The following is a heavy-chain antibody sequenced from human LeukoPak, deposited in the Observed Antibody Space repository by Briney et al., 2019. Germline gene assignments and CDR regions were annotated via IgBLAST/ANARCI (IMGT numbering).Heavy chain of an antibody. CDR3: ARGEDAFDI. CDR2: INHSGST. J-gene: IGHJ3*02. CDR1: GGSFSGYY. Sequence: SETLSLTCAVYGGSFSGYYWSWIRQPPGKGLEWIGEINHSGSTNYNPSLKSRVTISVDTSKNQFSLKLTSVTAADTAVYYCARGEDAFDIWGQGTMVTVSS. V-gene: IGHV4-34*01.